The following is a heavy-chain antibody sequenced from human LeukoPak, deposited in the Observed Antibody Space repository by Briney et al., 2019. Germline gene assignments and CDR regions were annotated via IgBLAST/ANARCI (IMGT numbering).Heavy chain of an antibody. CDR2: IYYSGST. V-gene: IGHV4-61*01. CDR1: GGSVSSVSYY. J-gene: IGHJ4*02. CDR3: ARDRLYRGYSYGFDY. D-gene: IGHD5-18*01. Sequence: SETLSLTRTVSGGSVSSVSYYWGWIRQPPGKGLEWIGYIYYSGSTNYNPSLKSRVTISVDTSKNQFSLKLSSVTAADTAVYYCARDRLYRGYSYGFDYWGQGTLVTVSS.